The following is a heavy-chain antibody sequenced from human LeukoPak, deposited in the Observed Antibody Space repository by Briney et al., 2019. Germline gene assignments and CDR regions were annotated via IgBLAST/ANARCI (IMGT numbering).Heavy chain of an antibody. V-gene: IGHV3-7*03. CDR1: GFTLSSRW. Sequence: GSLRLSCVVSGFTLSSRWMVWVRQAPGKGLEWMTNINRDGSEKNYVDSVKGRFTITRDNAENSLYLQMNSLKVEDTAIYYCATYDSWSGYNIAYWGQGTLVTVSS. D-gene: IGHD3-3*01. CDR2: INRDGSEK. J-gene: IGHJ4*02. CDR3: ATYDSWSGYNIAY.